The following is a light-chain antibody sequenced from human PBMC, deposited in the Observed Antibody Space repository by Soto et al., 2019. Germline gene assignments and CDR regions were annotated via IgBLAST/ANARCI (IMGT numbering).Light chain of an antibody. V-gene: IGKV1-9*01. J-gene: IGKJ5*01. Sequence: DIPLTQSTSFLSASVGDRVTITCRASQGLSNYLAWYQQKPGKAPKLLIHSAFTLQSGVASMFSGSGSGTEFTLTISSLLPEDFTTSYFQQRHSYLITFGPGTRLEI. CDR2: SAF. CDR3: QQRHSYLIT. CDR1: QGLSNY.